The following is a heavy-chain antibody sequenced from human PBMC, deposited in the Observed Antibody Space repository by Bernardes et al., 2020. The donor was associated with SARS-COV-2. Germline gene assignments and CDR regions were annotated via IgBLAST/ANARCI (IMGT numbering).Heavy chain of an antibody. V-gene: IGHV3-23*01. CDR1: GFTFISYA. J-gene: IGHJ4*02. Sequence: GWSLRLSCVASGFTFISYAMSWVRQAPGKGLEWVSTFSGSGGSTYYADSVKGRFTISRDNSKNTLYLQMNSLRAEDTAVYYCAKRVAAAAGHFDYWGQGTLVTVSS. CDR2: FSGSGGST. D-gene: IGHD6-13*01. CDR3: AKRVAAAAGHFDY.